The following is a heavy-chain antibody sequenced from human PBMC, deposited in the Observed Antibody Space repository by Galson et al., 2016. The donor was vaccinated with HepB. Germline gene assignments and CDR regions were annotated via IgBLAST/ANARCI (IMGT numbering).Heavy chain of an antibody. D-gene: IGHD4-17*01. CDR1: GYTLSDLS. J-gene: IGHJ3*02. CDR2: FNPVEIEP. V-gene: IGHV1-24*01. Sequence: SVKVSCKVSGYTLSDLSMHWVRQAPGKRPEWMGGFNPVEIEPIFAQKFQGRVTMTDDTSANAAYMDLSSLRSEDTAVYYCATGSTVTGVKCFTIWGQGTMVTVSS. CDR3: ATGSTVTGVKCFTI.